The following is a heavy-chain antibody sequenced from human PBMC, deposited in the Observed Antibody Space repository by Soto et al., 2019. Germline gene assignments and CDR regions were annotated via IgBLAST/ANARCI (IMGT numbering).Heavy chain of an antibody. CDR3: ARDPSTTGYYGLDV. CDR1: GFTVKNYQ. Sequence: EVQLVESGGGLIQPGGSLRLSCAASGFTVKNYQMNWVRQAPGKGREWVSVIYSGGVTYYPDSVKGRFTTIRDTSKNTVYLQMNSLRADDTAMYYCARDPSTTGYYGLDVWGQGTTVTVSS. CDR2: IYSGGVT. V-gene: IGHV3-53*01. J-gene: IGHJ6*02.